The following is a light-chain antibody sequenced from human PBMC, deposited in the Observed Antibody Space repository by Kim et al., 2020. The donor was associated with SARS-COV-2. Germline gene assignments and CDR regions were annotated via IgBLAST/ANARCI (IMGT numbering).Light chain of an antibody. J-gene: IGKJ2*01. Sequence: DIRMTQSPSSLSASVGDRVTITCQASQDIRKYLNWYQQEPGKAPKLLIYDASNLETGVPSRFSGGGSGTDFSFTISSLQPEDFATYYCLQYGSGPYTFGQGTKLEI. CDR1: QDIRKY. CDR3: LQYGSGPYT. V-gene: IGKV1-33*01. CDR2: DAS.